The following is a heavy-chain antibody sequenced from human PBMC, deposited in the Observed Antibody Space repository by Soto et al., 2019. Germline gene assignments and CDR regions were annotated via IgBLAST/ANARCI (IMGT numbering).Heavy chain of an antibody. V-gene: IGHV3-30-3*01. J-gene: IGHJ4*02. CDR3: ARALDFWSAYFDY. CDR2: ISYDGSNK. D-gene: IGHD3-3*01. Sequence: GGSLRLACGASGFTFSSYAMHWVRQAPGKGLEWVAVISYDGSNKYYADSVKGRFTISRDNSKNTLYLQMNSLRTEDTAVYYCARALDFWSAYFDYWGQGSLVTVSS. CDR1: GFTFSSYA.